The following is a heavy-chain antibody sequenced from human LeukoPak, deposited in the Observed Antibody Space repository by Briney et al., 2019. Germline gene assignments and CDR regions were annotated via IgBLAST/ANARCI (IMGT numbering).Heavy chain of an antibody. V-gene: IGHV1-18*01. J-gene: IGHJ3*02. CDR2: ISAYNGNT. D-gene: IGHD3-22*01. CDR1: GYTFTSYG. CDR3: ARGGPHIVVVISDAFDI. Sequence: ASVKVSCKASGYTFTSYGISWVRQAPGQGLEWMGWISAYNGNTNYAQKLQGRVTMTTDTSTSTAYMELRSLRSDDTAVYYCARGGPHIVVVISDAFDIWGQGTMVTVSS.